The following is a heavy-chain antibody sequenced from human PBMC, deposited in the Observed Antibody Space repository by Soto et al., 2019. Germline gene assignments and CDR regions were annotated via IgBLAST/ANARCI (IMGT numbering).Heavy chain of an antibody. CDR1: GASISSFN. CDR2: LNIAGTI. D-gene: IGHD6-13*01. V-gene: IGHV4-4*07. CDR3: ARDRGEYTSSWFWYFSH. Sequence: SETLSLTCSVCGASISSFNWNWVRQPAGKGPEWVGRLNIAGTINYNPSLKSRITMSMDTSKNQISLHLRSVTAADTAIYYCARDRGEYTSSWFWYFSHWGHGTLVTVSS. J-gene: IGHJ2*01.